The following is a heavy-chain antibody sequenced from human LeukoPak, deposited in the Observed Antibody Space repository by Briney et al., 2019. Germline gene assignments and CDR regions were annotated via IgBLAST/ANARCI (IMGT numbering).Heavy chain of an antibody. V-gene: IGHV3-30*02. CDR1: GFTFSNYA. CDR2: IRYDESNK. D-gene: IGHD1-26*01. J-gene: IGHJ1*01. CDR3: AKDPFRLGATAEYFQY. Sequence: PGGSLRLSCAASGFTFSNYAMPWVRQAPGKGLEWVTFIRYDESNKYYADSVKGRFTISRDNSKNTLYLQMNSLRAEDTAVYYCAKDPFRLGATAEYFQYWGQGTLVTVSS.